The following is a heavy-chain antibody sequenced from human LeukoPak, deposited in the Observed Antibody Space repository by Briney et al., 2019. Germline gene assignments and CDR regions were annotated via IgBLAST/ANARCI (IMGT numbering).Heavy chain of an antibody. Sequence: GGSLRLSCAASGFIFSNCAMSWVRQVPGRGLEWVSTISSRGDSTYVADSVKGRFTISRDNSKNSLYLQMNTVRAEDTAVYYCVKGPRPDITVAHTVENWGQGTLVTVSS. CDR2: ISSRGDST. V-gene: IGHV3-23*01. CDR1: GFIFSNCA. D-gene: IGHD6-19*01. J-gene: IGHJ4*02. CDR3: VKGPRPDITVAHTVEN.